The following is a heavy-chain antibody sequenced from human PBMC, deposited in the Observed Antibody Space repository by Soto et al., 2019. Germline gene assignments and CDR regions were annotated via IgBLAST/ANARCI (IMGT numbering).Heavy chain of an antibody. V-gene: IGHV1-46*01. CDR1: GDTLTNYH. J-gene: IGHJ5*02. CDR3: ARVAYQSLDP. D-gene: IGHD3-16*01. Sequence: XSVKVSYPGSGDTLTNYHMHLVRQAPGQGLEWMGIINPSDEGTLYAQKFQGRVSMTRDTSTSTVYMELSSLRSEDSAVYYCARVAYQSLDPWGQGTLVTVSS. CDR2: INPSDEGT.